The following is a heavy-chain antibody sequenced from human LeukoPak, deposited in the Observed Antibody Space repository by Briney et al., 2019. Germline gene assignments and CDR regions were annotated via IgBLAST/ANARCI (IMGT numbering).Heavy chain of an antibody. Sequence: PGGSLRLSCAASGFTFSSYAMSWVRQAPGKGLEWVSAISGSGGSTYYADSVKGRFTISRDNAKNSLYLQMNSLRAEDTAVYYCARSPGATFGEFTNWGQGTLVTVSS. D-gene: IGHD3-3*01. CDR3: ARSPGATFGEFTN. V-gene: IGHV3-23*01. CDR1: GFTFSSYA. CDR2: ISGSGGST. J-gene: IGHJ4*02.